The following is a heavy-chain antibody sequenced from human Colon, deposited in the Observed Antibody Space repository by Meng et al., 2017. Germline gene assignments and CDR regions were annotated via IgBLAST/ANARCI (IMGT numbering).Heavy chain of an antibody. J-gene: IGHJ6*02. V-gene: IGHV4-34*01. Sequence: SETLSLTCAVYGGSFSGYYWSWIRQLPGKGLEWIGEINHSGSTNYNPSLKSRVTISIDTSKNQFSLKLSSVTAADTAVYYCARGFPKYYYGSGSYYRAYGMDVWGQGTTVTVSS. CDR1: GGSFSGYY. D-gene: IGHD3-10*01. CDR3: ARGFPKYYYGSGSYYRAYGMDV. CDR2: INHSGST.